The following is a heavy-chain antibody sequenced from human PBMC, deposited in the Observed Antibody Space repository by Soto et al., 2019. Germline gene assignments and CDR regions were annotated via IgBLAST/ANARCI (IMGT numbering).Heavy chain of an antibody. CDR3: ARPASGGSRGAFDV. Sequence: GESLKISCKASGYKFTTFWLNWVRQTPGKGLEWLGRIDPTDSFTNYSPPFEGHVTISVDRSISTAYLQGNSLQASDTAIYYCARPASGGSRGAFDVWGQGTTVTVSS. D-gene: IGHD2-15*01. V-gene: IGHV5-10-1*01. CDR1: GYKFTTFW. CDR2: IDPTDSFT. J-gene: IGHJ3*01.